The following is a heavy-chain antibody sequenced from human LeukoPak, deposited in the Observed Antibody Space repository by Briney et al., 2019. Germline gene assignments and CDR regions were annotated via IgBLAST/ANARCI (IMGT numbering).Heavy chain of an antibody. Sequence: SETLSLTCTVSGFSISTYYWNWIRQPPGKGLQWIGYISNSGSTNYNPSLKSRVTISIDTSKNQFSLKLSSVTSADAAVYYSTRRMGTNLGGGIDYWGQGTLVTVSS. J-gene: IGHJ4*02. CDR1: GFSISTYY. CDR2: ISNSGST. D-gene: IGHD5-18*01. V-gene: IGHV4-59*08. CDR3: TRRMGTNLGGGIDY.